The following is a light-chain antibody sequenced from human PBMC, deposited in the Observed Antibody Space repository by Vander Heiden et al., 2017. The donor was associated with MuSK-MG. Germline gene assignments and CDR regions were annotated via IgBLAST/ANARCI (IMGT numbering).Light chain of an antibody. Sequence: DIQMTQSPSSLSASVGDRVTITCRASQSVGRYLNWYQHKPGKAPNLLIYSASTLQSGVSSRFSGSGSGTDFTLTITRLQPEDFATYYCQQRDSSPRTFGQGTKVEIK. CDR1: QSVGRY. J-gene: IGKJ1*01. CDR2: SAS. CDR3: QQRDSSPRT. V-gene: IGKV1-39*01.